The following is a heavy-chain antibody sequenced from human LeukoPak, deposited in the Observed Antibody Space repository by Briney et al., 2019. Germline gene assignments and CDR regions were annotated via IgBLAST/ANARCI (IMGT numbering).Heavy chain of an antibody. V-gene: IGHV5-51*01. D-gene: IGHD6-13*01. J-gene: IGHJ3*02. CDR2: IYPGDSDT. CDR1: EYSFTSYW. CDR3: AKQYSSSWSVGAFDI. Sequence: GESLRISCRDSEYSFTSYWIVWLRQTPGKGLEWMGIIYPGDSDTRYSPSFQGQVTISADKSISTAYLQWSSLKASDTAMYYCAKQYSSSWSVGAFDIWGQGTTVIVSS.